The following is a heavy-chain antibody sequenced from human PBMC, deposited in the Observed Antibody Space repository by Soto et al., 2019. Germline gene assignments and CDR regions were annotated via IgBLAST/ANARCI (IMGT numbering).Heavy chain of an antibody. Sequence: ASVKFSCKASGYTFTSYAMHWVRQAPGQRLEWMGWINAGNGNTKYSQKFQGRVTITRDTSASTAYMELSSLRSEDTAVYYCARELYCTNGVCYTSWFDPWGQGTLVTVSS. J-gene: IGHJ5*02. CDR2: INAGNGNT. D-gene: IGHD2-8*01. CDR1: GYTFTSYA. V-gene: IGHV1-3*01. CDR3: ARELYCTNGVCYTSWFDP.